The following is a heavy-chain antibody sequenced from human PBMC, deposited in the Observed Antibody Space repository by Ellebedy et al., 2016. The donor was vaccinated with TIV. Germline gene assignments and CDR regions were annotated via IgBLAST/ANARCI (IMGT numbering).Heavy chain of an antibody. Sequence: SETLSLXXAVYGGSFSGHYRTWIRQPPGKGLEWVGEVNHSGSTNYNPSLKSRVTISVDTSKNQFFLKLTSVTAADTAVYYCARGRRYCDPSAYYLDSWGQGTLVTVSS. CDR1: GGSFSGHY. J-gene: IGHJ5*01. CDR2: VNHSGST. D-gene: IGHD3-22*01. CDR3: ARGRRYCDPSAYYLDS. V-gene: IGHV4-34*01.